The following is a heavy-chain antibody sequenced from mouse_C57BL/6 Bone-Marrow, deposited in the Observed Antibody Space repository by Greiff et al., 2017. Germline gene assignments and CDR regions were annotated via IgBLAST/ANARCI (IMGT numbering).Heavy chain of an antibody. V-gene: IGHV5-17*01. CDR1: GFTFSDYG. Sequence: EVQLVESGGGLVKPGGSLKLSCAASGFTFSDYGMHWVRQAPEKGLEWVAYISSGSSTIYYADTVKGRFTLSRDNAKSTLFLQMTSLMSEDTAMYYCARQGTYVAMDYWGQVPSVTVSS. D-gene: IGHD5-1*01. CDR2: ISSGSSTI. CDR3: ARQGTYVAMDY. J-gene: IGHJ4*01.